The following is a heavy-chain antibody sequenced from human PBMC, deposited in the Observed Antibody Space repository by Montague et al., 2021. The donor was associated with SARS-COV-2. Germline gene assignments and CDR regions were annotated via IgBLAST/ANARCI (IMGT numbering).Heavy chain of an antibody. CDR3: AVELNYFFDY. V-gene: IGHV4-39*01. CDR1: GDSITNTRYF. J-gene: IGHJ4*02. Sequence: SETLSLTCNVSGDSITNTRYFWGWIRQPPGKALEWIGSIYHNGKTYYNPSLERRALLSIDTSKNQFSLRISSVIASDTAVYYCAVELNYFFDYWGQGFLVSVSS. CDR2: IYHNGKT. D-gene: IGHD1-7*01.